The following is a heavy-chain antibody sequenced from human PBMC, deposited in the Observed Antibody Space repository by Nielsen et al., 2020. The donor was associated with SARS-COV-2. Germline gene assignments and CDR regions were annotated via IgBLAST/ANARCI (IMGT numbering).Heavy chain of an antibody. CDR2: ISYDGSNE. J-gene: IGHJ6*02. D-gene: IGHD6-19*01. CDR3: ARPYSSGWYWYYYGMDV. V-gene: IGHV3-30*04. Sequence: GSLKISCAASGFTFSLYAMHWVRQAPAKGLEWVSVISYDGSNEYYADSVKGRFTISRDNSKNTLFLQMNSLRPDDTAVYYCARPYSSGWYWYYYGMDVWGQGTTVTVSS. CDR1: GFTFSLYA.